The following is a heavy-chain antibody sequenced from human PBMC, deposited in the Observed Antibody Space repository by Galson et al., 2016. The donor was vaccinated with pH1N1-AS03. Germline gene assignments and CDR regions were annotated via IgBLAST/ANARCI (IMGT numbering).Heavy chain of an antibody. D-gene: IGHD3-10*01. CDR1: GFTFDDYA. V-gene: IGHV3-9*01. J-gene: IGHJ6*02. CDR2: ISWNSGSI. Sequence: SLRLSCAASGFTFDDYAMHWVRQAPGKGLEWVSRISWNSGSIGYADSVKGRFTISRDNAKNSLYLQMNSLRAEDTALYYCAKDMGHYGSGIGDVWGQGTTVTVSS. CDR3: AKDMGHYGSGIGDV.